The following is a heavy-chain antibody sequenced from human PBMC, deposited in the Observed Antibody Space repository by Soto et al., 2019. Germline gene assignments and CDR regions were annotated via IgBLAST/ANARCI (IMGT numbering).Heavy chain of an antibody. CDR3: ARVVVVVPAAIPWSRYYYYYGMDV. V-gene: IGHV4-34*01. CDR1: GRSFSGYH. J-gene: IGHJ6*02. D-gene: IGHD2-2*01. CDR2: INHSGST. Sequence: SETLSPTCAVYGRSFSGYHWSWIRQPPGKGLEWIGEINHSGSTNYGPSLKSRVTISVDTSKNQFSLKLSSVTAADTAAYYCARVVVVVPAAIPWSRYYYYYGMDVWGQGTTVTVS.